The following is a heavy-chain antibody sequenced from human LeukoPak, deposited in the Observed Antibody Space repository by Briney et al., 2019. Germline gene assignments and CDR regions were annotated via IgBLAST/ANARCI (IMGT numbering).Heavy chain of an antibody. CDR3: ARSYYDSSGYCQFDY. CDR1: GYXXXGYY. D-gene: IGHD3-22*01. CDR2: INPNSGGT. J-gene: IGHJ4*02. Sequence: XVSXXAXGYXXXGYYMHXVRQAPGQGLEWMGWINPNSGGTNYAQKFQGWVTMTRDTSISTAYMELSRLRSDDTAVYYCARSYYDSSGYCQFDYWGQGTLVTVSS. V-gene: IGHV1-2*04.